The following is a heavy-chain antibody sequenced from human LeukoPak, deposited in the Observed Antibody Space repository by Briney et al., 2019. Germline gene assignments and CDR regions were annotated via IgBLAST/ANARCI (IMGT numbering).Heavy chain of an antibody. D-gene: IGHD6-13*01. CDR2: IRYDGSNK. CDR1: GFTFSSYG. Sequence: GGSLRLSCAASGFTFSSYGMHWVRQAPGKGLEWVAFIRYDGSNKYYADSVKGRFTISRDNSKNTLYLQMNSLRAEDTAVYYCAKDPRQQLEDQPFDYWGQGTLVTVSS. CDR3: AKDPRQQLEDQPFDY. V-gene: IGHV3-30*02. J-gene: IGHJ4*02.